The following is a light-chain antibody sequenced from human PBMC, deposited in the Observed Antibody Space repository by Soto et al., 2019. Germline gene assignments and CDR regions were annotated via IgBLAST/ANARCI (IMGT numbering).Light chain of an antibody. V-gene: IGLV2-8*01. Sequence: QSALTQPASVSGSPGQSITISCTGTSSDFGNYNLVSWYQQHPGKVPKLMIYEVSRRPSGVPERFSGSKSGNTASLTVSGLQAEDEAHYYCSSYAGSNNFVFGTGTKLTVL. CDR1: SSDFGNYNL. CDR2: EVS. CDR3: SSYAGSNNFV. J-gene: IGLJ1*01.